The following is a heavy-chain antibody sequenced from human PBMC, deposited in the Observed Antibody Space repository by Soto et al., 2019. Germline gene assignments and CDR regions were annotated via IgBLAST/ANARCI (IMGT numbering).Heavy chain of an antibody. D-gene: IGHD3-22*01. Sequence: PEALSLTCRVPFGSINIYWWIWIRQPAGKGLEWIGRVYSSGTTDYNPSLSSRATRSVETSKNQFSLKLSSVTAADTAVYYCARGIGSYAYGEGYWGQGIQVTGSS. CDR1: FGSINIYW. J-gene: IGHJ4*02. CDR2: VYSSGTT. CDR3: ARGIGSYAYGEGY. V-gene: IGHV4-4*07.